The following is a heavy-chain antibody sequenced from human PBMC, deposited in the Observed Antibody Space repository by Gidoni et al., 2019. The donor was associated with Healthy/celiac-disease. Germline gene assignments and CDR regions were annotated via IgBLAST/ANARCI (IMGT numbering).Heavy chain of an antibody. Sequence: QVQLVASGGGVVQPGRSLRLSCAASGFTFSSYGMHWVRQAPGKGLEWVAVISDDGSNKYYADSVKGRFTISRDNSKNTLYLQMNSLRAEDTAVYYCASARGWRSSYDRSGSLDYCGQGTLVTVSS. J-gene: IGHJ4*02. CDR2: ISDDGSNK. CDR3: ASARGWRSSYDRSGSLDY. D-gene: IGHD3-22*01. CDR1: GFTFSSYG. V-gene: IGHV3-30*03.